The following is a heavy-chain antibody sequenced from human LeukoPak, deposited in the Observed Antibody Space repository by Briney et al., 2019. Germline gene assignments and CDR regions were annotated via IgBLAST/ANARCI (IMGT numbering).Heavy chain of an antibody. CDR3: ARGPPTDYYDNSGYYYFDY. CDR1: GGSFSGYS. Sequence: PSETLSLTCGVYGGSFSGYSWSWIRQPPGKGLEWIGEVIHSGSTNYNPSLKSRVTILVDTSKNQFSLKLSSVTAADTAVYHCARGPPTDYYDNSGYYYFDYWGQGTLVTVSS. V-gene: IGHV4-34*01. D-gene: IGHD3-22*01. J-gene: IGHJ4*02. CDR2: VIHSGST.